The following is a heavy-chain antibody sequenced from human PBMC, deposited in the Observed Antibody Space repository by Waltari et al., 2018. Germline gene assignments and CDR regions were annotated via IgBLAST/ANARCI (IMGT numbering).Heavy chain of an antibody. CDR2: IYYSGST. D-gene: IGHD6-13*01. J-gene: IGHJ5*02. CDR1: GGSISSHY. CDR3: ARSIAAAATGWFDP. Sequence: QVQLQESGPGLVKPSETLSLTCTVSGGSISSHYWCWIRQPPGKGLEWIGYIYYSGSTNYNPSLKSRVTISVDTSKNQFSLKLSSVTAADTAVYYCARSIAAAATGWFDPWGQGTLVTVSS. V-gene: IGHV4-59*11.